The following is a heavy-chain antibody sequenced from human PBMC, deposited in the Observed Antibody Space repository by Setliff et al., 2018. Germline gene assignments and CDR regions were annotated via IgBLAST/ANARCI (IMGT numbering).Heavy chain of an antibody. V-gene: IGHV3-7*03. CDR3: AREPWQQLVVDY. CDR2: IKEDGSEQ. J-gene: IGHJ4*02. CDR1: GFGISGRW. Sequence: GGSLRLSCAASGFGISGRWMSWVRQAPGKGLEWVANIKEDGSEQYYVDSVWGRFSISRDNARNSVFLEMNSLRVEDTAVYYCAREPWQQLVVDYWGQGTLVTVSA. D-gene: IGHD6-13*01.